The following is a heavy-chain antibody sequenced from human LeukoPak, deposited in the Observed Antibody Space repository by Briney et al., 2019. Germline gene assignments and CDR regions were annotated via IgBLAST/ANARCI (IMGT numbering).Heavy chain of an antibody. CDR1: GDSISSRSYY. CDR3: ARQFGSFIPYGGNPDRLTY. D-gene: IGHD4-23*01. V-gene: IGHV4-39*01. J-gene: IGHJ4*02. CDR2: IYYSGST. Sequence: PSETLSLTCTVSGDSISSRSYYWGWIRQPPGKGLEWIVSIYYSGSTSYNPSLKSRVTISVDTSKNQFSLKLSSVTAADTAVYYCARQFGSFIPYGGNPDRLTYWGQGTLVTVSS.